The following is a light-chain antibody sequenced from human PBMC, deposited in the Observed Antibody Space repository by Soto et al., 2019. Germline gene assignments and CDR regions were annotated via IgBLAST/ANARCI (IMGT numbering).Light chain of an antibody. CDR2: EVS. Sequence: QSALTQSASVSGSPGQSVTISCTGTTGDVVSYNYVSWYQHQPGKAPKLIIYEVSYRPPGVSYRFSASKTGNTASLTISDLHVEDEADYYCSSYTSRHTIFFGGGTKLTVL. CDR3: SSYTSRHTIF. V-gene: IGLV2-14*01. CDR1: TGDVVSYNY. J-gene: IGLJ2*01.